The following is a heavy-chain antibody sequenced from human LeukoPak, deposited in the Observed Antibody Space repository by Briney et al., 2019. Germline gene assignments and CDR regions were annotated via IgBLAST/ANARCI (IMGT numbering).Heavy chain of an antibody. V-gene: IGHV3-48*02. CDR2: ISYSSSTR. Sequence: GGSLRLSCTASGFIFSSYNMNWVRQAPGKGLEWASYISYSSSTRYYADSVKGRFTISRDNAKNSLYLQINSPRDEDMAVYYCARVGSEWLVNDYWGQGALVTVSS. CDR1: GFIFSSYN. D-gene: IGHD6-19*01. J-gene: IGHJ4*02. CDR3: ARVGSEWLVNDY.